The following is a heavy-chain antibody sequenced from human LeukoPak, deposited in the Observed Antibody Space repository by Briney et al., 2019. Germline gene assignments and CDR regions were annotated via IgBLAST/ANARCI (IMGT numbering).Heavy chain of an antibody. CDR3: ARGLFYFDY. Sequence: SETLSLTCTVSGGSISSNSYYWGWIRQPPGKGLEWTGSVFYTGITSYTPSLKSRVSMSVDTSKNQFSLKLSSVTAADTAVYYCARGLFYFDYWGQGTLVTVSS. CDR2: VFYTGIT. V-gene: IGHV4-39*01. J-gene: IGHJ4*02. D-gene: IGHD3-22*01. CDR1: GGSISSNSYY.